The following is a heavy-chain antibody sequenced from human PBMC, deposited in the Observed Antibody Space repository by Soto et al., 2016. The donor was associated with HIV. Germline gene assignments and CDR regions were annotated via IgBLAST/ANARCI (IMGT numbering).Heavy chain of an antibody. CDR2: ISGDGTSV. J-gene: IGHJ1*01. CDR1: GLKFSSYW. CDR3: VRGVKDDSNSAGLFNY. V-gene: IGHV3-74*03. Sequence: VESGGGVIPPGGSLKVSCKASGLKFSSYWMSWVRQIAGKGLVWISHISGDGTSVQYADSGEGPIHHLQRQRERRRCIYKMNGLTVDDTAIYYCVRGVKDDSNSAGLFNYWGQGTGSSSP. D-gene: IGHD2-21*02.